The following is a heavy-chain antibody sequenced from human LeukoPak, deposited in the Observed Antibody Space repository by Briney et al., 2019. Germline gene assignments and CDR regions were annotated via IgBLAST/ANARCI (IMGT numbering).Heavy chain of an antibody. CDR1: GFTFSSYA. D-gene: IGHD3-22*01. J-gene: IGHJ4*02. CDR3: ARDPYYYDSSGYYIY. Sequence: SGGSLRLSCAASGFTFSSYAMSWVRQAPGKGLEWVANIKQDGSEKYYVDSVKGRFTISRDNAKNSLYLQMNSLRAEDTAVYYCARDPYYYDSSGYYIYWGQGTLVTVSS. CDR2: IKQDGSEK. V-gene: IGHV3-7*01.